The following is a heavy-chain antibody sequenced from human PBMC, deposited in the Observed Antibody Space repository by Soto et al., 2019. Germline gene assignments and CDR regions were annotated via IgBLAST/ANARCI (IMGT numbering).Heavy chain of an antibody. J-gene: IGHJ5*02. CDR2: ISYDGSNK. CDR1: GFTFSSYG. D-gene: IGHD1-26*01. V-gene: IGHV3-30*18. CDR3: AKSLWELEGIGDWFDP. Sequence: ESGGGVVQPGRSLRLSCAASGFTFSSYGMHWVRQAPGKGLEWVAVISYDGSNKYYADSVKGRFTISRDNSKNTLYLQMNSLRAEDTAVYYCAKSLWELEGIGDWFDPWGQGTLVTVSS.